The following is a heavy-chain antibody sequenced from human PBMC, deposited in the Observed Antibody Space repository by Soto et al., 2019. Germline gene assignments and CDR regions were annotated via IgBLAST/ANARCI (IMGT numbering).Heavy chain of an antibody. CDR2: IIPIFGTA. V-gene: IGHV1-69*13. J-gene: IGHJ4*02. Sequence: SVKVSCKASGGTFSSYAISWVRQAPGQGLEWMGGIIPIFGTANYAQKFQGRVTITADESTSTAYMELSSLRSEDTAVYYCARSSLRYFDWSLLNFDYWGQGTLVTVSS. CDR1: GGTFSSYA. CDR3: ARSSLRYFDWSLLNFDY. D-gene: IGHD3-9*01.